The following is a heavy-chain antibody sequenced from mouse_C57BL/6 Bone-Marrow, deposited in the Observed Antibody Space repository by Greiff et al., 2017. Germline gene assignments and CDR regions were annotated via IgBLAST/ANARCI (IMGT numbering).Heavy chain of an antibody. D-gene: IGHD1-1*01. V-gene: IGHV14-1*01. Sequence: VQLQQSGAELVRPGASVKLSCTASGFNIKDYYMHWVKQRPEQGLEWIGRIDPEDGDTEYAPKFQGKATMTADTSSNTAYLQLSSLTSEDTAVYYCTIYYYGSSHWFAYWGQGTLVTVSA. J-gene: IGHJ3*01. CDR2: IDPEDGDT. CDR3: TIYYYGSSHWFAY. CDR1: GFNIKDYY.